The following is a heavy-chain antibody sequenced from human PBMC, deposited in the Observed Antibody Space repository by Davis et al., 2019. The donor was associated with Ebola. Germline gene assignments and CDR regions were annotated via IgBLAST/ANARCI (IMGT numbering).Heavy chain of an antibody. CDR1: GFTFGNYW. V-gene: IGHV3-7*01. CDR2: IKYDGSDK. J-gene: IGHJ5*02. Sequence: PGGSLRFSCAASGFTFGNYWMTWVRQAPGKGLEWVGKIKYDGSDKYYVDSVKGRFSISRDNAKNLLYLQMNSLTVEDTAMYYCAKDSGWQMSPWGQGTLVIVSS. CDR3: AKDSGWQMSP. D-gene: IGHD6-19*01.